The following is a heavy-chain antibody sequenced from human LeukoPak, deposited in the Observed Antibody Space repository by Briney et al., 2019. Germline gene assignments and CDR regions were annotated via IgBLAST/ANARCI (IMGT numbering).Heavy chain of an antibody. CDR3: AKDRGIVPAADNWFDP. CDR1: GFTFSSYA. Sequence: GGSLRLSCAASGFTFSSYAMSWARQAPGKGLEWVSAISGSGGSTYYADSVKGRFTISRDNSKNTLYLQMNSLRAEDTAVYYCAKDRGIVPAADNWFDPWGQGTLVTVSS. V-gene: IGHV3-23*01. CDR2: ISGSGGST. D-gene: IGHD2-2*01. J-gene: IGHJ5*02.